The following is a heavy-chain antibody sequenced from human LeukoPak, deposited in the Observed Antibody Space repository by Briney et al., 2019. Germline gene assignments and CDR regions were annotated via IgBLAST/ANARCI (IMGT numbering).Heavy chain of an antibody. J-gene: IGHJ3*02. CDR1: GFTFSSYW. CDR2: ISNSDSNI. V-gene: IGHV3-48*04. D-gene: IGHD2/OR15-2a*01. CDR3: ARVGYNSNWHSGSAFDI. Sequence: HTGGSLRLSCAASGFTFSSYWMSWVRQAPGKGLEWVSYISNSDSNIKYADSVKGRFTISRENAQNSLYLQMNSLRAEDTAVYYCARVGYNSNWHSGSAFDIWGQGTMVTVAS.